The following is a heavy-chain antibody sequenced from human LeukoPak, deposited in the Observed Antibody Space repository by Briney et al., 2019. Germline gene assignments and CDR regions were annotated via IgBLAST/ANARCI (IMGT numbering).Heavy chain of an antibody. D-gene: IGHD2-15*01. V-gene: IGHV3-21*01. CDR1: GFTFSSYS. CDR3: ARDYCSGGSCYSAPDWFDP. J-gene: IGHJ5*02. Sequence: PGGSLRLSCAASGFTFSSYSMNWVRQAAGKGLEWVSPISSSSSYIYYADSVKGRFTISRDNAKNSLYLQMDSLRAEDTAVYYCARDYCSGGSCYSAPDWFDPWGQGTLVTVSS. CDR2: ISSSSSYI.